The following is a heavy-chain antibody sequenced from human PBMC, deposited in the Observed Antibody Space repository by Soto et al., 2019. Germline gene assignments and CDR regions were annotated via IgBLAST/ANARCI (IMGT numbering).Heavy chain of an antibody. J-gene: IGHJ3*02. CDR2: ISYDGNNK. V-gene: IGHV3-30*18. CDR1: GFTFISYD. Sequence: GGSLRLSCAASGFTFISYDIHWVRQAPGKGLEWVALISYDGNNKYYADSVKGRFTISRDNSKNTLYLQMNSLRAEDTAVYYCAKLITMVRGVIMDAFDIWGQGTMVTVSS. D-gene: IGHD3-10*01. CDR3: AKLITMVRGVIMDAFDI.